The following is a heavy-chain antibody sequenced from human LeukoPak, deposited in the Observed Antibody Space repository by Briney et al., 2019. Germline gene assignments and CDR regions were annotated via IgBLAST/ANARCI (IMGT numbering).Heavy chain of an antibody. CDR3: ARANRRDYDVWSGYPNPYRIYV. CDR1: GGSISSYY. CDR2: IYYSGST. J-gene: IGHJ6*02. Sequence: SETLSLTCTVSGGSISSYYWSWIRQPPGKGLEWIGYIYYSGSTNYNPSLKSRVTISVDTSKNQFSLKLSSVTAADTAVYYCARANRRDYDVWSGYPNPYRIYVCGPGTTVTVSS. D-gene: IGHD3-3*01. V-gene: IGHV4-59*01.